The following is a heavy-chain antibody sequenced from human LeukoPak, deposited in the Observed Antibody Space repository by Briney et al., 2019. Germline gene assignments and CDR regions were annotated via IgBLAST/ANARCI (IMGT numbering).Heavy chain of an antibody. J-gene: IGHJ5*02. CDR2: VYYNENS. D-gene: IGHD6-25*01. CDR3: AGLHFASAEEFDP. V-gene: IGHV4-59*08. CDR1: GGSLNGHW. Sequence: SETLSLTCTVSGGSLNGHWWSWIRQPPGKGLEWVGYVYYNENSISHPSLNGRVSISLDTTKNQFSLNLTSVTAADTAVYYCAGLHFASAEEFDPWGQGTLVTVSS.